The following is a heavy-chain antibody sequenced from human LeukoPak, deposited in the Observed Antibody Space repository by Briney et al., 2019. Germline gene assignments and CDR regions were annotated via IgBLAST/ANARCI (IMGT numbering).Heavy chain of an antibody. CDR1: GFTVSSNY. V-gene: IGHV3-66*01. CDR3: ARVSSGYSPGSFDY. CDR2: IYSGGNT. Sequence: GGSLRLSCAASGFTVSSNYMSWVRQAPGKGLEWVSVIYSGGNTYYADSVKGRFTIFRDNAKNSLYLQMNSLRAEDTAVYYCARVSSGYSPGSFDYWGQGTLVTVSS. J-gene: IGHJ4*02. D-gene: IGHD3-3*01.